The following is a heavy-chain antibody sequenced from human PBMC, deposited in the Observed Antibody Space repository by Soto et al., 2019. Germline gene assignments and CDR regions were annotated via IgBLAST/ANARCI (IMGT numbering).Heavy chain of an antibody. CDR2: IYYSGST. V-gene: IGHV4-39*01. CDR3: ARHAVVVPAAMKGGYYYYGMDV. J-gene: IGHJ6*02. CDR1: GGSISSSSYY. Sequence: SETLSLTCTVSGGSISSSSYYWGWIRQPPGKGLEWIGSIYYSGSTYYNPSLKSRVTISVDTSKNQFSLKLSSVTAAETAVYYCARHAVVVPAAMKGGYYYYGMDVWGQGTTVTVSS. D-gene: IGHD2-2*01.